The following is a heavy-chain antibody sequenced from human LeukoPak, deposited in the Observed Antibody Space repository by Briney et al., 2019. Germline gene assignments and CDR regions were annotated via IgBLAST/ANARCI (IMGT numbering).Heavy chain of an antibody. D-gene: IGHD2-2*01. CDR2: ISGSGSTT. CDR3: ARVVVPAASPIYYYYYMDV. V-gene: IGHV3-23*01. CDR1: GFTFSTYG. Sequence: GGSLRLSCSASGFTFSTYGMSWVRQAPGKGLEWVISISGSGSTTFYADSVKGRFTISRDNSKNMLYLQMNSLRAEDTAVYYCARVVVPAASPIYYYYYMDVWGKGTTVTVSS. J-gene: IGHJ6*03.